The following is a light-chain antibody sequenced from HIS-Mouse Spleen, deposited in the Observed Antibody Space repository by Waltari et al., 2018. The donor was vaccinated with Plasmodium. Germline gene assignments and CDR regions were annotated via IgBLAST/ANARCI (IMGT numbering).Light chain of an antibody. V-gene: IGKV1-39*01. CDR1: QSISSY. CDR2: AAS. CDR3: QQSYSTPPT. J-gene: IGKJ4*01. Sequence: DIQMTQSPSSLSASVGDRVTITCRASQSISSYLNWYQQKPGKAPKLLIYAASSLQSGVPSRFRCSGSGTEFTLTISSLQPEDFATYYCQQSYSTPPTFGGGTKVEIK.